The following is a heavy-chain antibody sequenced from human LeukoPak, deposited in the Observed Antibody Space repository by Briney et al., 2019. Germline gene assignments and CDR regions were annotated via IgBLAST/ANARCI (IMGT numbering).Heavy chain of an antibody. V-gene: IGHV3-23*01. CDR1: GFTFSSSA. Sequence: GGSLRLSCAASGFTFSSSAMSWVRQAPGKGLEWVSAISNNGGYTYYADSVQGRFTISRDNSKNSLYLQMNSLRAEDTAVYYCVRAMDVWGQGTTVTVSS. CDR2: ISNNGGYT. CDR3: VRAMDV. J-gene: IGHJ6*02.